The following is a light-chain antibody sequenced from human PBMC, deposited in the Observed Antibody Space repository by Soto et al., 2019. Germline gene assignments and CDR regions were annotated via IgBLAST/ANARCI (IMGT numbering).Light chain of an antibody. CDR3: QQCATSPLT. Sequence: EIVLTQSPGTLSLSPGERATLSCRASQSVSNNYVAWYQQNPGHPPRLLIYDASSRATGIPDRFSGSGAAADFPLTISILELEDVAVYYWQQCATSPLTFGQGTRVDIK. CDR2: DAS. V-gene: IGKV3-20*01. CDR1: QSVSNNY. J-gene: IGKJ1*01.